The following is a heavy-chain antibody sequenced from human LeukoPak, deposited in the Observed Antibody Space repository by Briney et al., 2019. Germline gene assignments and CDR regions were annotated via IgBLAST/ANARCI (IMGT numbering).Heavy chain of an antibody. D-gene: IGHD5-18*01. V-gene: IGHV4-59*01. J-gene: IGHJ4*02. CDR1: GGSNSIFY. Sequence: PSETLSLTCTVSGGSNSIFYWSWIRQPPGKGLEWIGYIYYSGSTNYNPSLKSRVTISVDTSKNQSSLKLTSVTAADTAVYYCAGSRGYSYGPNFDFDYWGQGTLVTVSS. CDR2: IYYSGST. CDR3: AGSRGYSYGPNFDFDY.